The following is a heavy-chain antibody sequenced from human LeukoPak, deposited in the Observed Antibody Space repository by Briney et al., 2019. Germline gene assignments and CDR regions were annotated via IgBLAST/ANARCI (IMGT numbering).Heavy chain of an antibody. Sequence: PSETLSLTCTVSGGSISSYYWSWIRQPPGKGLEWIGYIYYSGSTNYNPSLKSRVTISVDTSKNQFSLELSSVTAADTAVYYCARAAGYSSGWYDYWGQGTLVTVSS. CDR1: GGSISSYY. D-gene: IGHD6-19*01. J-gene: IGHJ4*02. CDR3: ARAAGYSSGWYDY. V-gene: IGHV4-59*08. CDR2: IYYSGST.